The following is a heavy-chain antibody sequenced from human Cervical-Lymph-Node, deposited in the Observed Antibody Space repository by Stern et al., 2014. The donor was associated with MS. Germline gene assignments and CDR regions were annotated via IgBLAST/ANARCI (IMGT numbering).Heavy chain of an antibody. CDR2: FTPSIGSS. V-gene: IGHV1-69*06. D-gene: IGHD3-10*01. J-gene: IGHJ4*02. CDR3: ASGGFHFGSGPEY. CDR1: GGNFNKYT. Sequence: QVQLVQSGAEVKKPGSSVRVSCKASGGNFNKYTFTWVRQAPGQGLEWMGRFTPSIGSSNFIEKFKGRLTMSADKSTTTAYMELRRLKSEDTAVYYCASGGFHFGSGPEYWGQGTLVTVSS.